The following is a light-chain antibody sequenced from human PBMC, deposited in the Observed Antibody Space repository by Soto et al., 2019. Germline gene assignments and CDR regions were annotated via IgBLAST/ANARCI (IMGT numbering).Light chain of an antibody. CDR2: SAS. V-gene: IGKV1-39*01. CDR3: QQGHSTPYT. CDR1: QNIRTY. Sequence: DIQMTQSPYSLSASVGDSVTITCRASQNIRTYLNWYQQKPGRAPKLLTHSASALPSGVPSRFSGSGSGTEFTLTMSGLQPEDFATYYCQQGHSTPYTLGQGTKVDTK. J-gene: IGKJ2*01.